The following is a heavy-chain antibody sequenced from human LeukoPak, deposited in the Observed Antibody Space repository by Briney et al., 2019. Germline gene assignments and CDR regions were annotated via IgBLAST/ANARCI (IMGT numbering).Heavy chain of an antibody. D-gene: IGHD3-10*01. J-gene: IGHJ5*02. CDR2: INDSGST. V-gene: IGHV4-34*01. CDR1: GVSFSGYY. CDR3: ARGSGRITMVRGGRNWFDP. Sequence: PAETLSLTCAAYGVSFSGYYWSWVRQPPGKGLEWVGEINDSGSTNYNPSLKSRVTISVDTSKNQFSLKLSSLTAADTAVYYCARGSGRITMVRGGRNWFDPWGQGTLVTVSS.